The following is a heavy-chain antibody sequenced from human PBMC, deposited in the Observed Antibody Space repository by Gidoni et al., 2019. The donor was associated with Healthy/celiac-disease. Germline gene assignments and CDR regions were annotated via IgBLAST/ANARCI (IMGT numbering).Heavy chain of an antibody. CDR2: ISYDGSNK. CDR3: AKTLDSSSFPGPDY. J-gene: IGHJ4*02. D-gene: IGHD6-6*01. V-gene: IGHV3-30*18. Sequence: QVQLVESGGGVVQPGRSLRLSCAASGFTFSSYGMHWVRQAPGKGLEWVAVISYDGSNKYYADSVKGRFTISRDNSKNTLYLQMNSLRAEDTAVYYCAKTLDSSSFPGPDYWGQGTLVTVSS. CDR1: GFTFSSYG.